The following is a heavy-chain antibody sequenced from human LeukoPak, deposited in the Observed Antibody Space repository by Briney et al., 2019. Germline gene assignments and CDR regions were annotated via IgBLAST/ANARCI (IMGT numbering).Heavy chain of an antibody. CDR1: GFTFSSYA. V-gene: IGHV3-64*01. CDR2: ISSNGDNT. J-gene: IGHJ4*02. D-gene: IGHD1-26*01. CDR3: ARAPREGFSGSYHDY. Sequence: GGSLRLSCAASGFTFSSYAMHWVRQAPGKGLEYVAAISSNGDNTYYANSVKGRFTISRDNSKNTLYLQMASLRGEDTAVYYCARAPREGFSGSYHDYWGQGTLVTVSS.